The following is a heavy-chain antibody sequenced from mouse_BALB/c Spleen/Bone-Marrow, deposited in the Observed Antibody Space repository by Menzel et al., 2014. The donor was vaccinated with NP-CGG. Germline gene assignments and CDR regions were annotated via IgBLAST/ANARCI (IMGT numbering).Heavy chain of an antibody. CDR2: INSNGGST. Sequence: EVQLVESGGGLVQPGGSLKLSCAASGFTFSSYGMSWARQTPDKRLELVATINSNGGSTYYPDSVKGRFTISRDNAKNTLYLQMSSLKSEDTAMYYCARDRGWLLRFAYWGQGTLVTVSA. J-gene: IGHJ3*01. CDR1: GFTFSSYG. CDR3: ARDRGWLLRFAY. V-gene: IGHV5-6-3*01. D-gene: IGHD2-3*01.